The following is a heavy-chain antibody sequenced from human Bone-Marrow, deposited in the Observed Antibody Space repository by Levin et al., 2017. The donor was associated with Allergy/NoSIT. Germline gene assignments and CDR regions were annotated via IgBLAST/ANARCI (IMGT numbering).Heavy chain of an antibody. CDR3: ARLSLTFYDILTGYYSPIGTFDY. J-gene: IGHJ4*02. D-gene: IGHD3-9*01. CDR1: GGSINSGDSY. CDR2: IYYSGST. Sequence: NTSETLSLTCNVSGGSINSGDSYWSWIRQPPGTGLEWIGYIYYSGSTYYNPSLKSRITISIDTSKRQFSLQLSSVTAADTAVYYCARLSLTFYDILTGYYSPIGTFDYWGQGTLVTVSS. V-gene: IGHV4-30-4*01.